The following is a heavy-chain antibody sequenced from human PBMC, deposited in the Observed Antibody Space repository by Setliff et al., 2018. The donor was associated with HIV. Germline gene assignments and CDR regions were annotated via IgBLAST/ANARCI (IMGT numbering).Heavy chain of an antibody. D-gene: IGHD3-10*01. V-gene: IGHV4-61*02. CDR2: TYTSGST. J-gene: IGHJ3*02. CDR3: ARDPWFGELSDAFDI. CDR1: GGSISSGSYY. Sequence: KPSETLSLTCTVSGGSISSGSYYWSWIRQPAGKGLEWIGRTYTSGSTNYNPSLKSRVTISVDTSKNQFSLKLSSVTAADTAVYYCARDPWFGELSDAFDIWAKGQWSPSPQ.